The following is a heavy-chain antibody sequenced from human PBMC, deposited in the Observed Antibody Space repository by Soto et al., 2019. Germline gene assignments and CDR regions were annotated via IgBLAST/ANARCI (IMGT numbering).Heavy chain of an antibody. CDR1: GYAFTTYG. CDR2: ISAHNGNT. Sequence: QVHLVQSGAEVKKPGASVKVSCTGSGYAFTTYGITWVRQAPGQGLEWMGWISAHNGNTNYAQKLQGRVTVTRDTSTSTAYMELRSLRSDDTAVYYCARGRDGDYWGQGALVTVSS. CDR3: ARGRDGDY. J-gene: IGHJ4*02. D-gene: IGHD6-6*01. V-gene: IGHV1-18*01.